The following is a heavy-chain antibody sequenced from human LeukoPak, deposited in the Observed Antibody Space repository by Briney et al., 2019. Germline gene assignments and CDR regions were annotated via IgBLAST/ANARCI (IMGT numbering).Heavy chain of an antibody. Sequence: PPETLSLTCTLAGGSISSYYWSWIRQPPGEGLEWIGYIYYSVSTNYNPSLTSRVTISVDTSKNQFSLKLSSVTAADTAVYYCARNPYGDYPDYWGQGTLVTVSS. J-gene: IGHJ4*02. CDR2: IYYSVST. D-gene: IGHD4-17*01. CDR3: ARNPYGDYPDY. V-gene: IGHV4-59*01. CDR1: GGSISSYY.